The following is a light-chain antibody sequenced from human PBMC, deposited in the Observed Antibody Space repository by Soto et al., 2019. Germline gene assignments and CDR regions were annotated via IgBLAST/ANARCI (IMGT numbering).Light chain of an antibody. CDR1: QSLLHRNGYNY. J-gene: IGKJ3*01. CDR3: MQDLKTSFT. Sequence: DIVMIQSPLSLSVTPGEAASISCSCSQSLLHRNGYNYLDWYLQKPGQSPQPLISLGSNRASGVPDRFSGSGSGTDFTLNITRVEAGDVGVYYCMQDLKTSFTFGPGTKVDI. V-gene: IGKV2-28*01. CDR2: LGS.